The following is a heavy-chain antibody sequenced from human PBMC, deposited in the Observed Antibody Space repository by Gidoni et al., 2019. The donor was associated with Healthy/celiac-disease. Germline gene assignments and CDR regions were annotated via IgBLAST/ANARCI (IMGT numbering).Heavy chain of an antibody. Sequence: QVQLVQSGAEVKKPGASVKGSCKASGYTFTGYYMHWVRQAPGQGLEWMGWINPNSGGTNYAQKFQGRVTMTRDTSISTAYMELSRLRSDDTAVYYCARDTSKAGIAARPVLLFGMDVWGQGTTVTVSS. D-gene: IGHD6-6*01. V-gene: IGHV1-2*02. CDR3: ARDTSKAGIAARPVLLFGMDV. CDR2: INPNSGGT. J-gene: IGHJ6*02. CDR1: GYTFTGYY.